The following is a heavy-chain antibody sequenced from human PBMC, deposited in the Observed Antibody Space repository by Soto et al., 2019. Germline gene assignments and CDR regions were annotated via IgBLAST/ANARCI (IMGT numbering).Heavy chain of an antibody. J-gene: IGHJ4*02. CDR1: GFTFSSYA. V-gene: IGHV3-23*01. Sequence: EVQLLESGGGLVQPGGSLRLSCAASGFTFSSYAMSWVRQAPGKGLEWVSAISGSGGSTYYADSVKGRFSISRDNSKNTLYMQMNGLRAEDTAVYYCATGGGYCSSSSCYAGFDYWGQGTLVTVSS. CDR3: ATGGGYCSSSSCYAGFDY. CDR2: ISGSGGST. D-gene: IGHD2-2*01.